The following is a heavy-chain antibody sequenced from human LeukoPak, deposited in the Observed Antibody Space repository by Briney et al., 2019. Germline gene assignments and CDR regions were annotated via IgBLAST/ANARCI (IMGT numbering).Heavy chain of an antibody. CDR3: AKDVSEGSGWLFDY. J-gene: IGHJ4*02. CDR2: ISGSGDST. CDR1: GFTFSSYA. V-gene: IGHV3-23*01. D-gene: IGHD6-19*01. Sequence: GGSLRLSCAASGFTFSSYAMSWVRQAPGKGLEWGSAISGSGDSTYYADSVKGRFTISRDNSKNTLYLQMNSLRAEDTAVYYCAKDVSEGSGWLFDYWGQGTLVTVSS.